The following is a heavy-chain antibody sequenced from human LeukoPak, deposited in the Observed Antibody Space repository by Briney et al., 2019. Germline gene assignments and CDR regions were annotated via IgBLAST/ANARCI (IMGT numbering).Heavy chain of an antibody. J-gene: IGHJ5*02. CDR2: IYYSGTT. CDR3: AGDQGGVVRGVIDWFDP. V-gene: IGHV4-31*03. Sequence: SETLSLTCTVSGGSIRSGSFYWTWIRQHPGKGLEWIGYIYYSGTTYYNPSLKSRVSISIDTSKNQFALKLSSVTAADTAVHYCAGDQGGVVRGVIDWFDPWGQGALVTVSS. D-gene: IGHD3-10*01. CDR1: GGSIRSGSFY.